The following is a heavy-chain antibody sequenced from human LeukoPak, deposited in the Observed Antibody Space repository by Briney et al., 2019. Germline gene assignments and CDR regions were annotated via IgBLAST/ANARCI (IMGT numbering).Heavy chain of an antibody. CDR3: ATDRDTSGYYFDAFDI. Sequence: GGSLRLSCAASGLTFSSYTMNWVRQAPGKGLEWVSYIRSSSGYIYYADSVRGRFTISRDNAKKSLYLQMNSLSAEDTAVYYWATDRDTSGYYFDAFDIWGLGTMVTVSS. V-gene: IGHV3-21*01. D-gene: IGHD3-22*01. CDR1: GLTFSSYT. J-gene: IGHJ3*02. CDR2: IRSSSGYI.